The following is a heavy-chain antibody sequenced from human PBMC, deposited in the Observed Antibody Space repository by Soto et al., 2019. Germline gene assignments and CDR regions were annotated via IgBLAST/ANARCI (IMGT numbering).Heavy chain of an antibody. CDR1: GGTFSSYT. D-gene: IGHD6-19*01. CDR3: ARIIKRRYSSGCHINRDLFDC. V-gene: IGHV1-69*02. CDR2: IIPILGIA. J-gene: IGHJ4*02. Sequence: QVQLVQSGAEVKQPGSSVKVSCKASGGTFSSYTISWVRQAPGQGLEWMGRIIPILGIANYAQKFQGRVTITADKSTSTAYMELISLRSEDTAVYYCARIIKRRYSSGCHINRDLFDCWGQGTLVTVSS.